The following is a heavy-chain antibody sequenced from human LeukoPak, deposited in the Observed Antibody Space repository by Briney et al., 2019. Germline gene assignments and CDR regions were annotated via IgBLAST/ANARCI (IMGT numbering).Heavy chain of an antibody. Sequence: APVTVSCKASGYTFTNYGISWVRKALGQGLEWMGWISTNSDIRTYAQTLQGRFTMTTDTATTTAYMELNNLTFDDTAVYYCARDWDAMNNCFDPWGQGTPVTVSP. CDR1: GYTFTNYG. D-gene: IGHD1-26*01. V-gene: IGHV1-18*01. CDR3: ARDWDAMNNCFDP. CDR2: ISTNSDIR. J-gene: IGHJ5*02.